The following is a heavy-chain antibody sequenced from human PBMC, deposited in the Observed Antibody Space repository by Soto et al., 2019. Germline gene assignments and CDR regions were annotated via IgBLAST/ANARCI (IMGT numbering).Heavy chain of an antibody. D-gene: IGHD3-10*01. J-gene: IGHJ4*02. CDR2: IHVGNGNT. CDR1: GYTFTNYA. V-gene: IGHV1-3*01. Sequence: QVQLVQSGAEVKNPGASVKVSCKASGYTFTNYAIHWVRQAPGQGLEWMGWIHVGNGNTKYSQKFQGGVPITRDTSASTAHMELSSLRSEDTAVYYCARYDSGVYEYWGQGTLVTVSS. CDR3: ARYDSGVYEY.